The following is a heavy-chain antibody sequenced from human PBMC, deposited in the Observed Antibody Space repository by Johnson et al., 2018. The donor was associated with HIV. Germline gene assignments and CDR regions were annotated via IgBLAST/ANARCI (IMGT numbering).Heavy chain of an antibody. Sequence: VQLVESGGGVVRPGGSLRLSCAASGFTFDDYAMHWVRQAPGKGLEWVSGISWNSGFRGYADSVKGRFTISRDNAKNSLYLQMNSRRTEDTAVYYCVRVSLRPIPVNGPGDAPLDIWGRGTTVTVSS. CDR1: GFTFDDYA. V-gene: IGHV3-9*01. CDR3: VRVSLRPIPVNGPGDAPLDI. D-gene: IGHD6-19*01. CDR2: ISWNSGFR. J-gene: IGHJ3*02.